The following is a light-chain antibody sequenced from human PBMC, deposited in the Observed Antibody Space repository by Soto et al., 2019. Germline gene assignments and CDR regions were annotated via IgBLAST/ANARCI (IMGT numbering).Light chain of an antibody. Sequence: QSALSQPASVSGSPGQSITVPCTGSSSDVGAYKYVSWYQQEPGKAPKLLIYGVSNRPSGVSNRFSGSKSGNTASLTISGLQPEDEADYYCSSYRGSSALGDIFGPRPKATV. V-gene: IGLV2-14*01. CDR3: SSYRGSSALGDI. J-gene: IGLJ1*01. CDR2: GVS. CDR1: SSDVGAYKY.